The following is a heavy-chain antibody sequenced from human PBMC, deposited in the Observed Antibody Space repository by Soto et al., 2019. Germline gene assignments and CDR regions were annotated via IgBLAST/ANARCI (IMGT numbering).Heavy chain of an antibody. CDR3: AKDRSVDTRDWLDP. J-gene: IGHJ5*02. Sequence: PGGSLRLSGAASGFTFGTYSMNWVRQAPGKGLEWVSGISGSGGSTYYSDSVKGRFTISRDNSKNTLYLEMNSLRADDTAVYYCAKDRSVDTRDWLDPLGQGTLVTVSS. V-gene: IGHV3-23*01. CDR2: ISGSGGST. CDR1: GFTFGTYS. D-gene: IGHD5-18*01.